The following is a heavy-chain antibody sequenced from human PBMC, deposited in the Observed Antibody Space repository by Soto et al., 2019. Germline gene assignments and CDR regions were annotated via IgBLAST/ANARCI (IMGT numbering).Heavy chain of an antibody. Sequence: GGSLRLSCTASGFTFNKYAMSWVRQAPGKGLEWVSAITDSGAASHYADSVKGRFTVSRDNARNTLHLQMNSLRAEDTAVYYCATAEVDYWGPGTLVTVSS. CDR3: ATAEVDY. V-gene: IGHV3-23*01. CDR1: GFTFNKYA. J-gene: IGHJ4*02. CDR2: ITDSGAAS.